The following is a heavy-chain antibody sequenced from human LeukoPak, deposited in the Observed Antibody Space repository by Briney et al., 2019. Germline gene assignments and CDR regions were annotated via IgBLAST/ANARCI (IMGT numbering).Heavy chain of an antibody. D-gene: IGHD3-22*01. Sequence: PGGSLRLSCAASGFTFSSYGMHWVRQAPGKGLEWVAVISYDGSNKYYADSVKGRFTISRDNSKNTLYLQMNSLRAEDTAVYYCARERKSRGPMIVVVTYYDYWGQGTLVTVSS. J-gene: IGHJ4*02. CDR1: GFTFSSYG. CDR2: ISYDGSNK. V-gene: IGHV3-30*03. CDR3: ARERKSRGPMIVVVTYYDY.